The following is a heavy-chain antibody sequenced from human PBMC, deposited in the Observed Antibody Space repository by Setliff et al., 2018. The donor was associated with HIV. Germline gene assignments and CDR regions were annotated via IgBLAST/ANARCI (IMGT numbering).Heavy chain of an antibody. D-gene: IGHD3-10*01. J-gene: IGHJ3*02. CDR1: GGSISSTKW. CDR3: ARKSTLRYHYGSGSLDAFDI. CDR2: IYQSGTT. V-gene: IGHV4-4*02. Sequence: SETLSLTCEVSGGSISSTKWWNWVRQPPGKGLEWIGEIYQSGTTNYNPSLKSRVTMSVDTSNNQFSLELSSVTAADTAVYYCARKSTLRYHYGSGSLDAFDIWGQGTKVTVSS.